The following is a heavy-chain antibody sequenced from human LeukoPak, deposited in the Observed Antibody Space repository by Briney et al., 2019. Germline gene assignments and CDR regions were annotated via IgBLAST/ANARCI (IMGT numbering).Heavy chain of an antibody. V-gene: IGHV3-20*04. CDR3: VRDRSPGAATAGGSFDY. CDR2: ISWNSDKT. J-gene: IGHJ4*02. CDR1: GFTFDDYA. D-gene: IGHD1-26*01. Sequence: PGGSLRLSCTASGFTFDDYALSWVRQVPGKGLEWVSGISWNSDKTVYADSVEGRFTISRDNDKNSLYLQMDSLRAEDTALYFCVRDRSPGAATAGGSFDYWGQGILVPVSS.